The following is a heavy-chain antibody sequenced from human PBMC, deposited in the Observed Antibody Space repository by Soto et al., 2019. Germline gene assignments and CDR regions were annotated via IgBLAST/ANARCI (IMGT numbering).Heavy chain of an antibody. D-gene: IGHD2-15*01. Sequence: QVQLQESGPGLVKPSETLSLTCTVSGGSISSYYWSWIRQPPGKGLEWIGYIYYSGSTNYSPSLKSRVSLSADTSKTQFSLKLSSVTAADTAVYYCARRYCGGGSCYSGFDYWGQGALVTVSS. CDR3: ARRYCGGGSCYSGFDY. J-gene: IGHJ4*02. CDR2: IYYSGST. V-gene: IGHV4-59*08. CDR1: GGSISSYY.